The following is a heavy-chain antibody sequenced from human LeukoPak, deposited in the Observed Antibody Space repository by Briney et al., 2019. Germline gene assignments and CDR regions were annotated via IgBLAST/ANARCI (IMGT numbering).Heavy chain of an antibody. J-gene: IGHJ1*01. V-gene: IGHV3-43D*03. CDR2: ISWDGGST. CDR3: AKAAFRTYTFPEYFQH. CDR1: GFTFDDYA. Sequence: GSLRLSCAASGFTFDDYAMHWVRQAPGKGLEWVSLISWDGGSTYYADSVKGRFTISRDNSKNSLYLQMNSLRAEDTALYYCAKAAFRTYTFPEYFQHWGQGTLVTVSS. D-gene: IGHD3/OR15-3a*01.